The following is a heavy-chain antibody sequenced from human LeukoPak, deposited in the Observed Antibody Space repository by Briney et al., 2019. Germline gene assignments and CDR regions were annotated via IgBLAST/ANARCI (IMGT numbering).Heavy chain of an antibody. J-gene: IGHJ4*02. Sequence: GRSLRLSCAVSGFTFDDYAMHWVRQAPGKGLEWVSGISWNSGSIGYADSVKGRFTISRDNAKNSLYLQMNSLRAEDTAVYYCARDRVWTVLYWGQGTLVTVSS. CDR2: ISWNSGSI. CDR1: GFTFDDYA. V-gene: IGHV3-9*01. D-gene: IGHD6-13*01. CDR3: ARDRVWTVLY.